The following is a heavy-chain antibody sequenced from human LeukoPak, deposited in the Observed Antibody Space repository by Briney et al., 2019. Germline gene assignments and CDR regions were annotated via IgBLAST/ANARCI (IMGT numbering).Heavy chain of an antibody. J-gene: IGHJ3*02. D-gene: IGHD2-15*01. CDR3: AKEGRVDCSGGSCLDAFDI. V-gene: IGHV3-23*01. CDR1: GFTFSSYA. Sequence: GGSLRLSCAASGFTFSSYAMSWVRQAPGKGLEWVSAISGSGGSTYYADSVKGRFTISRDNSKNTLYLQMNSLRAEDTAVYYCAKEGRVDCSGGSCLDAFDIWGQGTMVTVSS. CDR2: ISGSGGST.